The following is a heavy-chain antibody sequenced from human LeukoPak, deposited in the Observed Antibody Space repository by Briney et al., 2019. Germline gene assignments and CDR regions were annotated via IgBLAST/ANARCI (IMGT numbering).Heavy chain of an antibody. CDR1: GFTFEASA. CDR3: AKNIGDQLLCGFNY. D-gene: IGHD2-2*01. Sequence: GGSLRLSCAASGFTFEASAMSWVRQAPGKGLEWVAVITGGGESTYYADSVQGRFTISRDNSKKTLFLQVNSLRAEDTAVYFCAKNIGDQLLCGFNYWGQGIVVTVSS. V-gene: IGHV3-23*01. CDR2: ITGGGEST. J-gene: IGHJ4*02.